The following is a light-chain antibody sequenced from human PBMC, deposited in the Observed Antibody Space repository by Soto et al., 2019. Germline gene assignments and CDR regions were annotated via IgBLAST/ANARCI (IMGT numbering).Light chain of an antibody. CDR1: QSISRY. V-gene: IGKV1-9*01. CDR2: AAT. J-gene: IGKJ1*01. Sequence: QLTQSPSSLSASIGDRVTITCRATQSISRYLAWYQQKPGAAPKLLIYAATTLQSGVPSRFSGGASGTEFTLTITSLQSDDFATYYCQQLNSFPPEFGQGTKWISN. CDR3: QQLNSFPPE.